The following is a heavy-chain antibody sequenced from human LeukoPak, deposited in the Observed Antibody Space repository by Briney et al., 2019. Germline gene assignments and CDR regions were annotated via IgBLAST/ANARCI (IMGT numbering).Heavy chain of an antibody. Sequence: GGSLRLSCAASGFTFSSYAMHWVRQALGKGLEWVAVISYDGSNKYYADSVKGRFTISRDNSKNTLYLQMNSLRAEDTAVYYCARSPHSSGWGGYYFDYWGQGTLVTVSS. CDR3: ARSPHSSGWGGYYFDY. CDR2: ISYDGSNK. CDR1: GFTFSSYA. J-gene: IGHJ4*02. D-gene: IGHD6-19*01. V-gene: IGHV3-30-3*01.